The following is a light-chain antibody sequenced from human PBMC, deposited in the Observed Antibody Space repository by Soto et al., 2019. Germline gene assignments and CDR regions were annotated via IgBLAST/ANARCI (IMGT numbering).Light chain of an antibody. Sequence: QSALTQPASVSGSPGQSITISCTGTSSDVGGYNSVSWYQQHPGKAPKLMIYEVSNRHSGVSHRFSGSKSGNTASLTISGLQAEDEADYYCSSYTSSSTLYVFGTGTKLTVL. CDR3: SSYTSSSTLYV. J-gene: IGLJ1*01. V-gene: IGLV2-14*01. CDR2: EVS. CDR1: SSDVGGYNS.